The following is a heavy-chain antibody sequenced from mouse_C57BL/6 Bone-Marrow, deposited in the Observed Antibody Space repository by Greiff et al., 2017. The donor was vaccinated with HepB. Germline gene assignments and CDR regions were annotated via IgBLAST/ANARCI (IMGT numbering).Heavy chain of an antibody. V-gene: IGHV1-76*01. CDR1: GYTFTDYY. D-gene: IGHD1-1*01. Sequence: VKLMESGAELVRPGASVKLSCKASGYTFTDYYINWVKQRPGQGLEWIARIYPGSGNTYYNEKFKGKATLTAEKSSSTAYMQLSSLTSEDSAVYFCARGHYYGLDYWGQGTTLTVSS. CDR2: IYPGSGNT. J-gene: IGHJ2*01. CDR3: ARGHYYGLDY.